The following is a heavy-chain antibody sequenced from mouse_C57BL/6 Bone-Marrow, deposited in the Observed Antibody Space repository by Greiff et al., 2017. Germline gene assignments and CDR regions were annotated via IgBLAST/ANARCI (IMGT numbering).Heavy chain of an antibody. CDR1: GYTFTSYW. D-gene: IGHD1-1*01. Sequence: QVQLQQPGAELVMPGASVKLSCKASGYTFTSYWMHWVKQRPGQGLEWIGEIDPSDSYTNYNQKFKGQSTLTVDKSSSTAYMQLSSLPSEDSAVYYCARRRDGGYIDDWGTGTTLTVSS. V-gene: IGHV1-69*01. CDR3: ARRRDGGYIDD. CDR2: IDPSDSYT. J-gene: IGHJ2*01.